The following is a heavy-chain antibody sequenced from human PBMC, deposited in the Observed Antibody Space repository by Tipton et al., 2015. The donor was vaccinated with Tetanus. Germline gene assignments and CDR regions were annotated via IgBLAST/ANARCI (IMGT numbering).Heavy chain of an antibody. V-gene: IGHV6-1*01. CDR3: ARSLGSGRYFDY. Sequence: TLSLTCVISGDSVSSNTRAWNWIRQSPSRGLEWLGRTYYRSKWYNDYAVSVKSRITINPDTSKNQFSLQLNSVTPEDTAVYYCARSLGSGRYFDYWGQGTLVTVSS. CDR2: TYYRSKWYN. J-gene: IGHJ4*02. D-gene: IGHD6-19*01. CDR1: GDSVSSNTRA.